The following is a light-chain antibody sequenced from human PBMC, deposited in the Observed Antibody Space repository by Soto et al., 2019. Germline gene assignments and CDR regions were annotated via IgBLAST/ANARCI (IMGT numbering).Light chain of an antibody. CDR3: SSYRSSNTYV. J-gene: IGLJ1*01. V-gene: IGLV2-14*01. CDR2: EVS. CDR1: SSDVGDYNY. Sequence: SALTQPASVSGSPGQSITISCPGTSSDVGDYNYVSWYQQHPGKAPKLIIYEVSNRPSGVSHRFSGSKSGNTASLTISGLQAEDEADYYCSSYRSSNTYVFGTGTKVTVL.